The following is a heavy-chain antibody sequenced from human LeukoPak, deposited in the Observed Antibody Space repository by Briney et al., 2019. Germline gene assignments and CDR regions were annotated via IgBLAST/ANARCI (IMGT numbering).Heavy chain of an antibody. D-gene: IGHD6-13*01. V-gene: IGHV3-23*01. Sequence: GGSLRLSCAASGFTFSSYAMSWVRQAPGKGLEWVSGISDSGGSTYYADSVKGRFTISRDNSKNTLYLQMNSLRAEDTAVYYCAKGSTYSSSWFFDYWGQGTLVTVSS. CDR3: AKGSTYSSSWFFDY. J-gene: IGHJ4*02. CDR2: ISDSGGST. CDR1: GFTFSSYA.